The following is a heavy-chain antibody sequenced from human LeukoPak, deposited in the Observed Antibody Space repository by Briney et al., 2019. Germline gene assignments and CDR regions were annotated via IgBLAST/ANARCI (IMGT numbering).Heavy chain of an antibody. V-gene: IGHV3-30*02. CDR2: LRYDGSNA. CDR1: GFTFNNYG. CDR3: AKDIVVVPAALPKGLDY. D-gene: IGHD2-2*02. J-gene: IGHJ4*02. Sequence: PGGSLRLSCAASGFTFNNYGMHWVRQAPGKGLEWLLFLRYDGSNAYYADSVKGRFTISRDNSKNTLYLQMNSLRTEDTALYYCAKDIVVVPAALPKGLDYWGQGTLVTVSS.